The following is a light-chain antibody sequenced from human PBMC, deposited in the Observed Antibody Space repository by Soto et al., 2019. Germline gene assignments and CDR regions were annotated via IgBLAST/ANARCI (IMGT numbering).Light chain of an antibody. CDR3: SSYTSRSTLV. Sequence: QSVLTQPASVSGSPGQSITISCTGTSSDVGGYNYVSWYQQHPGKAPTLMIYDVSNRPSGVSNRFSGSKSGNTASLTISGRQAEDEADYYCSSYTSRSTLVFGGGTKVTVL. CDR2: DVS. CDR1: SSDVGGYNY. V-gene: IGLV2-14*03. J-gene: IGLJ2*01.